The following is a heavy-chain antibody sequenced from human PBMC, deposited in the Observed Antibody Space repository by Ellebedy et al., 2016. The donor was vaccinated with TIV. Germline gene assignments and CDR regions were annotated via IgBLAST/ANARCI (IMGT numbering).Heavy chain of an antibody. CDR1: GFTFSSYW. CDR3: AREGVVVAATAYFDY. D-gene: IGHD2-15*01. J-gene: IGHJ4*02. CDR2: IKQDGSEK. Sequence: GESLKISCAASGFTFSSYWMSWVRQAPGKGLEWVANIKQDGSEKGYVDSVEGRFIISRDNAKNSLYLQMNSLRAEDTAVYYCAREGVVVAATAYFDYWGQGTLVTVSS. V-gene: IGHV3-7*01.